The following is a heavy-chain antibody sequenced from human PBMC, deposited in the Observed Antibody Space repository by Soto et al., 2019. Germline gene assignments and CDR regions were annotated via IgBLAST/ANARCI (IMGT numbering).Heavy chain of an antibody. D-gene: IGHD3-22*01. CDR1: GGSISSSNW. V-gene: IGHV4-4*02. Sequence: SETLSLTCAVSGGSISSSNWWSWVRQPPGKGLEWIGEIYHSGSTNYNPSLKSRVTISVDKSKNQFSLKLSSVTAADTAVYYCASIRRNYDSSGYYGYWGQGTLVTVSS. J-gene: IGHJ4*02. CDR3: ASIRRNYDSSGYYGY. CDR2: IYHSGST.